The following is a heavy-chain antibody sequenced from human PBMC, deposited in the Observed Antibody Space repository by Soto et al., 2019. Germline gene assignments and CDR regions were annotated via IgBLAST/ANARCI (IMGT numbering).Heavy chain of an antibody. D-gene: IGHD3-3*01. CDR2: IYWNDDK. CDR3: AHSLGNFWSDYYRAGFDY. Sequence: QITLKESGPTLVNPTQTLTLTCTFSGFSLTTSGVGVGWIRQPPGKALEWLALIYWNDDKRYSPSLKSRLTITKDTSKNQVVLTMTNMDPVDTATYYCAHSLGNFWSDYYRAGFDYWGHGTLVTVSS. CDR1: GFSLTTSGVG. V-gene: IGHV2-5*01. J-gene: IGHJ4*01.